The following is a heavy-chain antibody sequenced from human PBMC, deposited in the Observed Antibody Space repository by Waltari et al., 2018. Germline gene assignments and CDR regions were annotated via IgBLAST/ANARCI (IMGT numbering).Heavy chain of an antibody. D-gene: IGHD2-2*01. V-gene: IGHV1-69*01. Sequence: QVQLVQSGAEVKKPGSSVKVSCKASGGTFGRFAISWVRQAAGEGLEWMGGIIPKIGASNYAQKFQGRVTITADESTRIAYMEVSSLSFEDTVVYFCATDTSPPYWGQGTLVIVSS. CDR3: ATDTSPPY. CDR1: GGTFGRFA. CDR2: IIPKIGAS. J-gene: IGHJ4*02.